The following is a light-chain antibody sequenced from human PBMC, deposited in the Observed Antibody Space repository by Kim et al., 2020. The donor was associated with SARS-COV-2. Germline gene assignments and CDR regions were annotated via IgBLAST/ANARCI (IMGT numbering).Light chain of an antibody. V-gene: IGKV3-11*01. CDR2: DAS. J-gene: IGKJ1*01. Sequence: CPGERATPSCRASQSVRNYLAWYQQKPGQAPRLLFYDASNRATGIPARFSGSGSGTDFTLTISSLEPEDFAVYYCHHRGDWPRGAFGQGTKVDIK. CDR1: QSVRNY. CDR3: HHRGDWPRGA.